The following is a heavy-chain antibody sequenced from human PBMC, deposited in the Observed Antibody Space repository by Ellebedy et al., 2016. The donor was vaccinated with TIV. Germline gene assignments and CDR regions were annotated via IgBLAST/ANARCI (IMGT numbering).Heavy chain of an antibody. Sequence: GESLKISCAASGFTFRRFLAGLIRQAPGKGLEWVAHMTYYEIARYYSNSVKGRFTISRDNARNSLYLHMTSLRVDDTAVYDGVRDTVAVPDGNTFDFWGQGTMVSVS. J-gene: IGHJ3*01. CDR1: GFTFRRFL. CDR3: VRDTVAVPDGNTFDF. D-gene: IGHD5-24*01. V-gene: IGHV3-7*04. CDR2: MTYYEIAR.